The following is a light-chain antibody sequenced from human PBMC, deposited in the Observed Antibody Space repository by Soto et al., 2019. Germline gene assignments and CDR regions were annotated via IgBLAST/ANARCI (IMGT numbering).Light chain of an antibody. CDR1: QSVSSN. V-gene: IGKV3-15*01. CDR3: QQYDAWPPT. J-gene: IGKJ1*01. CDR2: GAS. Sequence: EIVMTQSPATLSVSPGERATLSCRATQSVSSNLAWYQQKPGQGPRLLIYGASTRATGIPARFSGSGSGTEFTLTISSLQSEDFAVYCCQQYDAWPPTFGQGTKVEIK.